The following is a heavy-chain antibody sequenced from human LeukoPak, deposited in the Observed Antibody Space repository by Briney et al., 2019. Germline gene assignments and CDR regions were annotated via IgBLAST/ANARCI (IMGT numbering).Heavy chain of an antibody. Sequence: SETLSLTCTVSGGSISSSSYYWGWIRQPPEKGLEWSGSIYYSGSTYYNPSLRSRVTISVDTSKNLFSLTLSSVPAADTAVYYCERTPFTVRYYFAYRGQGTLVTVSS. J-gene: IGHJ4*02. CDR3: ERTPFTVRYYFAY. V-gene: IGHV4-39*01. CDR2: IYYSGST. CDR1: GGSISSSSYY. D-gene: IGHD4-11*01.